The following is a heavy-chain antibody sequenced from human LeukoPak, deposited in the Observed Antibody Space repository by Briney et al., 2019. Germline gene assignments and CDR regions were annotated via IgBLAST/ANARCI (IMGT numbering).Heavy chain of an antibody. D-gene: IGHD3-10*01. CDR1: GYTFTSYD. J-gene: IGHJ6*02. V-gene: IGHV1-8*01. CDR3: ARAPSMVRGYYYYGMDV. CDR2: MNPNSGNT. Sequence: ASVTVSCKASGYTFTSYDINWARQATGQGREWMGWMNPNSGNTGYAQKFQGRVTMTRNTSISTAYMELSGLRSEDTAVYYCARAPSMVRGYYYYGMDVWGQGTTVTVPS.